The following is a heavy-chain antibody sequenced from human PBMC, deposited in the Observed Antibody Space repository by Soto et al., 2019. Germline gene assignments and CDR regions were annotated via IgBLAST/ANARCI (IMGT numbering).Heavy chain of an antibody. V-gene: IGHV3-30*18. CDR3: AQIRYFDWLDLRDAFDI. CDR1: GFTFSSYG. D-gene: IGHD3-9*01. CDR2: ISYDGSNK. Sequence: PGGSLRLSCAASGFTFSSYGMHWVRQAPGKGLEWVAVISYDGSNKYYADSVKGRFTISRDNSKNTLYLQMNSLRAEDTAVYYCAQIRYFDWLDLRDAFDIWGQGTMVTVSS. J-gene: IGHJ3*02.